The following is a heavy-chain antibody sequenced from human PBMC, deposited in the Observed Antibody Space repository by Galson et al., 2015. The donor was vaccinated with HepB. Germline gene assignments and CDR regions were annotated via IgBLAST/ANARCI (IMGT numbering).Heavy chain of an antibody. CDR1: GFTFSSYG. CDR3: ACPRLPYSSGWLEY. D-gene: IGHD6-19*01. V-gene: IGHV3-33*01. J-gene: IGHJ4*02. CDR2: IWYDGSNK. Sequence: SLRLSCAASGFTFSSYGMHWVRQAPGKGLEWVAVIWYDGSNKYYADSVKGRFTISRDNSKNTLYLQMNSLRAEDTAVYYCACPRLPYSSGWLEYWGQGTLVTVSS.